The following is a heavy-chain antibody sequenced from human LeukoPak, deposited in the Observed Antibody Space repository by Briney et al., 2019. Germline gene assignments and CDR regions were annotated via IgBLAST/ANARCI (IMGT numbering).Heavy chain of an antibody. Sequence: GGSLRLSCAASGFTFSSYTMNWVRQAPGKGLEWVSYISKSSGTMSYADSVKGRFTISRDNAKNSLFLQMNSLRAEDTALYYCARNEYETLDYWGQGTLVTVSS. V-gene: IGHV3-48*01. D-gene: IGHD2/OR15-2a*01. CDR2: ISKSSGTM. J-gene: IGHJ4*02. CDR3: ARNEYETLDY. CDR1: GFTFSSYT.